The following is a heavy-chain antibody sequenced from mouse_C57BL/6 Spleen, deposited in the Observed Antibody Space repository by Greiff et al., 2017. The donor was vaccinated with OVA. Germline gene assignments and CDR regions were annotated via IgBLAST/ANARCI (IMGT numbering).Heavy chain of an antibody. D-gene: IGHD2-4*01. Sequence: EVMLVESEGGLVQPGSSMKLSCTASGFTFSDYYMAWVRQVPEKGLEWVANINYDGSSTYYLDSLKSRFIISRDNAKNILYLQMSSLKSEDTATYYCARDLYYDYDGGAMDYWGQGTSVTVSS. CDR3: ARDLYYDYDGGAMDY. V-gene: IGHV5-16*01. CDR1: GFTFSDYY. J-gene: IGHJ4*01. CDR2: INYDGSST.